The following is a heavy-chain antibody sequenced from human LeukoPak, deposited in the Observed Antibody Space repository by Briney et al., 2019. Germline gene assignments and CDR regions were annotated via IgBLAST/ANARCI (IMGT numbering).Heavy chain of an antibody. CDR2: ISAYNGNT. CDR1: GYTFSSYD. V-gene: IGHV1-18*01. J-gene: IGHJ4*02. D-gene: IGHD3-22*01. Sequence: ASVKVSCKASGYTFSSYDISWVRQAPGQGLEWMGWISAYNGNTNYAQKLQGRVTMTTGTSTSTAYMELRSLRSDDTAVYYCARGSLYYYDSSGYPNHFDYWGQGTLVTVSS. CDR3: ARGSLYYYDSSGYPNHFDY.